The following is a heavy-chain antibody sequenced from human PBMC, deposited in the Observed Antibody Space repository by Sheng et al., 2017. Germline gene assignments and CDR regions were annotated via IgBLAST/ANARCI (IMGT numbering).Heavy chain of an antibody. CDR1: GFTFSSYA. CDR2: ISGSGGST. Sequence: EVQLVESGGGLVQPGGSLRLSCAASGFTFSSYAMSWVRQAPGKGLEWVSAISGSGGSTYYADSVKGRFTISRDNSKNTLYLQMNSLRAEDTAVYYCAKVGLEYDYVWGSYRPSGAFDIWGQGTMVTVSS. V-gene: IGHV3-23*04. D-gene: IGHD3-16*02. CDR3: AKVGLEYDYVWGSYRPSGAFDI. J-gene: IGHJ3*02.